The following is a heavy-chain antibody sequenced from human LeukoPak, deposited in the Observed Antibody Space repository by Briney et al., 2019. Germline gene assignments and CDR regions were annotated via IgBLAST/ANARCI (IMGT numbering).Heavy chain of an antibody. CDR3: ARPDDIVATITYFDY. J-gene: IGHJ4*02. Sequence: GGSLRLSCAASGFTFSSYAMHWVRQAPGKGLEWVAVISYDGSNKYYAASVKGRFTISRDNSKNTLYLQMNSLRAEDTAVYYCARPDDIVATITYFDYWGQGTLVTVSS. V-gene: IGHV3-30-3*01. D-gene: IGHD5-12*01. CDR2: ISYDGSNK. CDR1: GFTFSSYA.